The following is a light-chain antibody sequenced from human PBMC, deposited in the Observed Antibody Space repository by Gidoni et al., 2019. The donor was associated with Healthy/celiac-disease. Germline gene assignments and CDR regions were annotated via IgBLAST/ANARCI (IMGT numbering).Light chain of an antibody. CDR3: QQRSNGIT. Sequence: EIVLPQSPATLSLSPGERATLSCRASQSVSSYLAWYQQKPGQAPRLLIYDASNRATGIPARFSGSGSGTDFTLTISSLEPEDFAVYYCQQRSNGITFGQGTRLEIK. J-gene: IGKJ5*01. CDR2: DAS. CDR1: QSVSSY. V-gene: IGKV3-11*01.